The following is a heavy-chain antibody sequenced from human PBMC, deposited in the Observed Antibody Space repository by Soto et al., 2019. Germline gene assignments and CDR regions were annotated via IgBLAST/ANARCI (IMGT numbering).Heavy chain of an antibody. V-gene: IGHV4-39*01. CDR2: IYYSGST. CDR1: GGSISSGGYY. Sequence: SETLSLTCTVSGGSISSGGYYWSWIRQHPGKGLEWIAYIYYSGSTYCNPSLKSRVTISVDTSKNQFSLKLSSVTAADTAVYYCARPSGSYLYYFDYWGQGTLVTVSS. CDR3: ARPSGSYLYYFDY. J-gene: IGHJ4*02. D-gene: IGHD1-26*01.